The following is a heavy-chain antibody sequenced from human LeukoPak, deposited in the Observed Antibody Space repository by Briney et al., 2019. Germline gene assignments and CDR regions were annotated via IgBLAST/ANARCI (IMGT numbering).Heavy chain of an antibody. J-gene: IGHJ4*02. CDR2: ISGSGGST. Sequence: GGSLRLSCAASGFIFSPYAMSWVRQAPGKGLEWVSAISGSGGSTYYADSVKGRFTISRDNSKNTLYLQMNSLRAEDTAVYYCAKDVESSSWYPYYFDYWGQGTLVTVSS. CDR1: GFIFSPYA. CDR3: AKDVESSSWYPYYFDY. V-gene: IGHV3-23*01. D-gene: IGHD6-13*01.